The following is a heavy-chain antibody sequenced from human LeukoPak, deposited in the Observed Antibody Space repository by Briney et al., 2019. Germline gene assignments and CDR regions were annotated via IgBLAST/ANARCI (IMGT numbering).Heavy chain of an antibody. V-gene: IGHV3-30-3*01. CDR2: ISYDGSNK. J-gene: IGHJ3*02. CDR1: GFTFSSYA. CDR3: ARDTRHNAFDI. Sequence: PGRSLRLSCAASGFTFSSYAMHWVRQAPGKGLEWVAVISYDGSNKYYADSVKGRFTISRDNSKNTLYLQMNSLRAEDTAVYYCARDTRHNAFDIWGQGTMVTVSS. D-gene: IGHD1-14*01.